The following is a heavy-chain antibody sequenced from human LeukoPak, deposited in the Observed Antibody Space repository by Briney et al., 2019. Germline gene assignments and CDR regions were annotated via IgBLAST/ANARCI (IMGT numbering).Heavy chain of an antibody. J-gene: IGHJ4*02. Sequence: ASVKVSRKASGYAFTSYYMHWVRQAPGQGLEWMGIINPSGGSTSYAQKFQGRVTMTRDTSTSTVYMELSSLRSEDTAVYYCARAPKRVATSDYWGQGTLVTVSS. CDR2: INPSGGST. CDR1: GYAFTSYY. D-gene: IGHD5-12*01. V-gene: IGHV1-46*01. CDR3: ARAPKRVATSDY.